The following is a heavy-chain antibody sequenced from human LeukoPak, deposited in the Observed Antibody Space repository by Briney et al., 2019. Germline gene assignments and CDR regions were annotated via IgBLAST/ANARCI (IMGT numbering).Heavy chain of an antibody. CDR1: GYTFTGYY. Sequence: ASVKVSCKASGYTFTGYYMLWVRQAPGQGLEWMGWINPNSGGTNYAQKFQGRVTMTRDTSISTAYMELSRLRSDDTAVYYCARDPRGRYCSGGSCQRYNWFDPWGQGTLVTVSS. V-gene: IGHV1-2*02. J-gene: IGHJ5*02. D-gene: IGHD2-15*01. CDR3: ARDPRGRYCSGGSCQRYNWFDP. CDR2: INPNSGGT.